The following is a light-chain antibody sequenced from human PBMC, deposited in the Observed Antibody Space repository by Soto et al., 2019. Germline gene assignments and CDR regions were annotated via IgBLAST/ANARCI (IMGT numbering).Light chain of an antibody. CDR3: QVWDSSIDHRVV. CDR1: HIAIKS. J-gene: IGLJ2*01. V-gene: IGLV3-21*02. Sequence: SYELTQAPSVSVAPGQTARITCGGNHIAIKSVHWYQQKPGQAPVLVVYEDGDRPSGIPERFSGSNSGNTATLTITRVEAGDEADYHCQVWDSSIDHRVVLGGGTKVTVL. CDR2: EDG.